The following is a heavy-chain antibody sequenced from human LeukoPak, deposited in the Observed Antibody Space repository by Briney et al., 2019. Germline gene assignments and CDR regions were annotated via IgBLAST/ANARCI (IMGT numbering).Heavy chain of an antibody. Sequence: SETLSLTCTVSGGSISSYYWSWIRQPPGKGLEWIGYIYYSGSTNYNPSLKSRVTISVDTSKNQFSLKLSSVTAADTAVYYCAHHYDSSGYYSLYGDALDIWGQGTMVTVSS. D-gene: IGHD3-22*01. J-gene: IGHJ3*02. CDR3: AHHYDSSGYYSLYGDALDI. V-gene: IGHV4-59*01. CDR2: IYYSGST. CDR1: GGSISSYY.